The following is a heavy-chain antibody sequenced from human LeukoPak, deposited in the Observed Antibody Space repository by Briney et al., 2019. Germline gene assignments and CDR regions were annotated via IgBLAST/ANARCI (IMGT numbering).Heavy chain of an antibody. CDR3: ARGLYCSGGSCRFDY. CDR1: GYSFTSSW. V-gene: IGHV5-51*01. D-gene: IGHD2-15*01. Sequence: GESLKISCEGSGYSFTSSWIGWVRQMPGKGLEWMGIIYPGDSDIRYSPSFQGQVTISADKSITTAYLQWSSLKASDTAIYYCARGLYCSGGSCRFDYWVREPWSPSPQ. CDR2: IYPGDSDI. J-gene: IGHJ4*02.